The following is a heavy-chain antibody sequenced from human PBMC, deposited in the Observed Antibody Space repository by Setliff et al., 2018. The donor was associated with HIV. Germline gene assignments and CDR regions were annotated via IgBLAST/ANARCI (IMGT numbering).Heavy chain of an antibody. CDR3: ARAYTSGWYLELGLTYLDS. Sequence: ASVKVSCKASGYTFSDSYMYWVRQAPGQGLECLGWTNPNSEVTNYAQKFQGRVTMTRDRSISTAYMELSRLKSDDTAVYYCARAYTSGWYLELGLTYLDSWGQGTLVTVSS. D-gene: IGHD6-19*01. CDR1: GYTFSDSY. V-gene: IGHV1-2*02. CDR2: TNPNSEVT. J-gene: IGHJ4*02.